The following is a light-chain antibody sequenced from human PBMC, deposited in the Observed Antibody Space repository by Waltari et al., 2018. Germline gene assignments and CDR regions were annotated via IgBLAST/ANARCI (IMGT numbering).Light chain of an antibody. Sequence: DIQMTQSPSSLSASIGHRVTITCRASQTIRSYLNWYQQKPAKAPKFLIYAASTLLSGVPSRFSGSGSGTDFTLTISSLQPEDFATYYCQQTYTAPYTFGQGTKVEIK. J-gene: IGKJ2*01. CDR3: QQTYTAPYT. CDR2: AAS. CDR1: QTIRSY. V-gene: IGKV1-39*01.